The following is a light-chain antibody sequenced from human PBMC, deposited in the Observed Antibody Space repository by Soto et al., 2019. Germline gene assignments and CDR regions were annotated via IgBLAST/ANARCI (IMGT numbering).Light chain of an antibody. CDR2: DAS. CDR3: QQYGCAPRT. Sequence: EVVLTQSPVTLSLSPGERATLSCRASQSLNIYLAWYQQKPGQAPRLLILDASNRATGISDRFTGSGSGTDFTLTITTLEPEDVAVYYCQQYGCAPRTFGRGTKVDIK. V-gene: IGKV3-20*01. CDR1: QSLNIY. J-gene: IGKJ1*01.